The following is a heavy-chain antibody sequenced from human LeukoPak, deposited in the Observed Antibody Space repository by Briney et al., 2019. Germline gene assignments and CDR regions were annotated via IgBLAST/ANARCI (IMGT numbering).Heavy chain of an antibody. CDR3: ARVGNYYDSSGVDP. J-gene: IGHJ5*02. V-gene: IGHV4-39*01. CDR1: GGSISSSSYY. D-gene: IGHD3-22*01. Sequence: SETLSLTCTVSGGSISSSSYYWGWIRQPPGKGLEWIGSIYYSGSTYYNPSLKSRVTISVDTSKNQFSLKLSSVTAADTAVYYCARVGNYYDSSGVDPWGQGTLVTVSS. CDR2: IYYSGST.